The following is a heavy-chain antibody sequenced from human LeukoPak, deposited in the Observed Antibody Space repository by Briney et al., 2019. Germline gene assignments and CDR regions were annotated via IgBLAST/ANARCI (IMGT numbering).Heavy chain of an antibody. CDR3: ARDGVPGGRDV. V-gene: IGHV3-23*01. CDR1: GFTFSTYA. CDR2: ISGSGGST. D-gene: IGHD3-16*01. J-gene: IGHJ6*02. Sequence: GGSLRLSCAASGFTFSTYAMNWVRQAPGKGLEWGSTISGSGGSTFYADSVKGRFTISRDNSKHTLYLQMISLRAEDTAVYYCARDGVPGGRDVWGQGTTVTVS.